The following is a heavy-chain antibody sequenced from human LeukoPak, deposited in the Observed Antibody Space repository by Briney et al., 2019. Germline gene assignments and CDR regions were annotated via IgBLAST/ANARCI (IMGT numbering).Heavy chain of an antibody. V-gene: IGHV4-61*01. Sequence: TSETLSLTCTVSGASINSNSYYWSWIRQPPGKGLEWIGYIYYSGSTNYNPSLKSRVTISVDTSKNQFSLKLSSATAADTAVYYRARVMYCSGGSCYSGEAKLGYYYYYMDVWGKGTTVTVSS. CDR1: GASINSNSYY. CDR3: ARVMYCSGGSCYSGEAKLGYYYYYMDV. CDR2: IYYSGST. D-gene: IGHD2-15*01. J-gene: IGHJ6*03.